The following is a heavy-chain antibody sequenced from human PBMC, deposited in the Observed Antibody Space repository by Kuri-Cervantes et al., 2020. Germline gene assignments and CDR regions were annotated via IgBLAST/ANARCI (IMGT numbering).Heavy chain of an antibody. D-gene: IGHD3-10*01. Sequence: SETLSLTCTVSGGSISSFHWSWIRQLPGKGLEWIGHIHYSGRTNYNPSLKSRVTMSVHTSKNQFSLKLSSVTAADAAVYYCARGYDYYGSGSYGVYYYYYMDVWGKGTTVTVSS. CDR1: GGSISSFH. CDR2: IHYSGRT. V-gene: IGHV4-59*01. CDR3: ARGYDYYGSGSYGVYYYYYMDV. J-gene: IGHJ6*03.